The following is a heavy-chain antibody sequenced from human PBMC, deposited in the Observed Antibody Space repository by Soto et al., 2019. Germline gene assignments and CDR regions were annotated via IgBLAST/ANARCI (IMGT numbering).Heavy chain of an antibody. Sequence: EVHLVESGGGLVQPGGSLRLSCAASGFTFSTYWMHWVRQAPGKGRVWVSRINADGTTTTYADSVKGRFTISRDNAKNTLYLQMNRLRAEDTAVYFCATVATHSYNWVDPWGQGTLVTIS. CDR3: ATVATHSYNWVDP. CDR1: GFTFSTYW. J-gene: IGHJ5*02. V-gene: IGHV3-74*01. CDR2: INADGTTT. D-gene: IGHD3-3*02.